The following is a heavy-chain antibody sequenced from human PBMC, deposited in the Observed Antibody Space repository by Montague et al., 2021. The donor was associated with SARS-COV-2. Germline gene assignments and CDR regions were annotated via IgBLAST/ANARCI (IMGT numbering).Heavy chain of an antibody. J-gene: IGHJ3*02. V-gene: IGHV4-39*01. D-gene: IGHD3-22*01. CDR1: GGSINSSSYY. Sequence: SETLSLTCTVSGGSINSSSYYWGWIRQPPGKGLEWIGSIYYSGSTYYNPSLKSRVTISVDTSKNQFSLKLSSVTAADTAVYYCARFPTSYYYDSKAAPATPDAFDIWGPGTMVTVSS. CDR2: IYYSGST. CDR3: ARFPTSYYYDSKAAPATPDAFDI.